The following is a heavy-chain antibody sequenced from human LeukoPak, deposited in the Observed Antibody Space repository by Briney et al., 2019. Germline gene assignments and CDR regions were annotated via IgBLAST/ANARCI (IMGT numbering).Heavy chain of an antibody. J-gene: IGHJ4*02. D-gene: IGHD6-13*01. CDR3: AKGQGYTFSPYYFNY. V-gene: IGHV3-9*03. CDR1: GFTFDDYA. Sequence: GRSLGLSCAASGFTFDDYAMHWVRQAPGKGLEWVSGISWNSGTIGYADSVKGRFTISRDNAKNSLYLQMNSLRAEDMALYYCAKGQGYTFSPYYFNYWGQGTLVTVSS. CDR2: ISWNSGTI.